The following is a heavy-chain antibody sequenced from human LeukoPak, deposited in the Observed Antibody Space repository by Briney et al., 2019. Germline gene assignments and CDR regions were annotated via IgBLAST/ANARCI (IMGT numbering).Heavy chain of an antibody. D-gene: IGHD6-19*01. V-gene: IGHV4-59*08. J-gene: IGHJ5*02. CDR3: ARHLYSSGGPWFDP. CDR1: GGSISCYY. CDR2: IYYSGST. Sequence: SETLSLTCAVSGGSISCYYWSSIRQPPGKRLEWIGYIYYSGSTNYNPSLKSRVTISVDTSKNQFSLKLSSVTAADTAVYYCARHLYSSGGPWFDPWGQGTLVTVSS.